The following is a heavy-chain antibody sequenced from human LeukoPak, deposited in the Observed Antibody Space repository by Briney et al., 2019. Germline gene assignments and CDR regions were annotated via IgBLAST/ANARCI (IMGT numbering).Heavy chain of an antibody. CDR2: IYSGGST. CDR3: AREVGYSYGLDY. CDR1: GFTFSDYY. D-gene: IGHD5-18*01. V-gene: IGHV3-53*01. J-gene: IGHJ4*02. Sequence: PGGSLRLSCAASGFTFSDYYMSWIRQAPGKGLEWVSVIYSGGSTYYADSVKGRFTISRDNSKNTLYLQMNSLRAEDTAVYYCAREVGYSYGLDYWGQGTLVTVSS.